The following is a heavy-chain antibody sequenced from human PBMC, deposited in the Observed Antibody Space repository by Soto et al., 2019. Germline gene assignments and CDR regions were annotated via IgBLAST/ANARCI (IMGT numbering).Heavy chain of an antibody. CDR1: GYNFTSYW. V-gene: IGHV5-10-1*01. Sequence: PGESLNISCKGSGYNFTSYWISWVRQMPGKGLEWLGRIDPSESYTDYSPSFQGHVTISTDKSINTAYLQWSSLKASDTAIFYCARQRSSGWPSYYYYYCMYVWGQGTTVTVSS. J-gene: IGHJ6*02. D-gene: IGHD6-19*01. CDR3: ARQRSSGWPSYYYYYCMYV. CDR2: IDPSESYT.